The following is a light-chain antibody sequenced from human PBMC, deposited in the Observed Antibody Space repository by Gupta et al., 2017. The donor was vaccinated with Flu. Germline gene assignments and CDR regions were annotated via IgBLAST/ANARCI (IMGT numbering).Light chain of an antibody. J-gene: IGLJ3*02. CDR1: SSDVGSYNL. CDR2: QAS. CDR3: CSYAGSSTWV. Sequence: QSALTPSASVSGSPGPSLTITCTGTSSDVGSYNLVSWYQQHPGQAPKLMVYQASKRPPWVAGRFSGSKSGNTASVTISGLQAEDEADYYCCSYAGSSTWVFGGGTKLTVL. V-gene: IGLV2-23*01.